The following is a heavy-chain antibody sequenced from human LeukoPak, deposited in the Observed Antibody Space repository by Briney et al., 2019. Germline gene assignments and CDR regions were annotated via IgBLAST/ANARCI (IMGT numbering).Heavy chain of an antibody. J-gene: IGHJ4*02. CDR2: ISSSSSYI. V-gene: IGHV3-21*01. CDR3: ARDLVVVPAAIRGIDY. CDR1: GFTFSSYS. D-gene: IGHD2-2*02. Sequence: GGSLRLSCAASGFTFSSYSMNWVRQAPGKGLEWVSSISSSSSYIYYADSVKGRFTISRDNAKNSLYLQMNSLRAEDTAVYYCARDLVVVPAAIRGIDYWGQGTLVTVSS.